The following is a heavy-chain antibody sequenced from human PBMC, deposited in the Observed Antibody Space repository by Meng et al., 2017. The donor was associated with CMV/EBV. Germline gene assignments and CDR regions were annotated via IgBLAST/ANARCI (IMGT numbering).Heavy chain of an antibody. CDR1: WVSLSTSGVG. CDR2: IYWDDDK. D-gene: IGHD6-13*01. V-gene: IGHV2-5*02. Sequence: QITLKVSVPTLRKPTQTLTLTCTFSWVSLSTSGVGVGWIRQPPGKALEWLALIYWDDDKRYSPSLKSRLTITKDTSKNQVVLTMTNMDPVDTATYYCARIAAAGRFDYWGQGTLVTVSS. J-gene: IGHJ4*02. CDR3: ARIAAAGRFDY.